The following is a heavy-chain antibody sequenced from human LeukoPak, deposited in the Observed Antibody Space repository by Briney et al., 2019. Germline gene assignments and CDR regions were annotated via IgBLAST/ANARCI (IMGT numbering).Heavy chain of an antibody. CDR1: GFTFSSYS. D-gene: IGHD6-19*01. CDR2: ISSSSSYI. J-gene: IGHJ4*02. V-gene: IGHV3-21*01. Sequence: GGSLRLSCAASGFTFSSYSMNWVRQAPGKGLEWVSSISSSSSYIYYADSEKGRFTISRDNAKNSLYLQMNSLRAEDTAVYYCARDSSIAVAGTGFDYWGQGTLVTVSS. CDR3: ARDSSIAVAGTGFDY.